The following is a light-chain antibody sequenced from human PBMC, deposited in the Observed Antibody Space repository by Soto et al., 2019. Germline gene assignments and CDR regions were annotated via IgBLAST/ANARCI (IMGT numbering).Light chain of an antibody. Sequence: QSALTQPASVSGSPGQSITISCTGTSSDVGAYNFVSWYQHHPGRAPKLIIYEVTIRPSGVSNRFSGSKSGNTASLTISGLQAEDEATYFCSSATNTDTLVVFGGGTKLTVL. J-gene: IGLJ2*01. CDR3: SSATNTDTLVV. V-gene: IGLV2-14*01. CDR1: SSDVGAYNF. CDR2: EVT.